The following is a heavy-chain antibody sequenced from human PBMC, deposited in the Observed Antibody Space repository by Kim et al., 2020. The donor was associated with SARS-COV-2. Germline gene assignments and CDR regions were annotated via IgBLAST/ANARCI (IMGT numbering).Heavy chain of an antibody. CDR2: IYTSGRT. J-gene: IGHJ5*02. CDR1: GDSLSSDY. CDR3: ASPLGS. Sequence: SETLSLTCTVSGDSLSSDYWSWNRQPAGKGLEWIGRIYTSGRTNYNPSLQSRVTMSVDMSKNQSSLKLSSVTAADPAVFYCASPLGSWAQVTLVIVSS. V-gene: IGHV4-4*07. D-gene: IGHD2-15*01.